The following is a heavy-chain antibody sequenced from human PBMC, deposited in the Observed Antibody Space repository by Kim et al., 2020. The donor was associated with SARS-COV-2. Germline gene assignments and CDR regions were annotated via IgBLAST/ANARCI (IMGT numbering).Heavy chain of an antibody. CDR3: ARWGENSDYYDSSGPDAFDI. D-gene: IGHD3-22*01. V-gene: IGHV1-69*13. J-gene: IGHJ3*02. Sequence: SVKVSCKASGGTFSSYAISWVRQAPGQGLEWMGGIIPIFGTANYAQKFQCRVTITADESTSTAYMELSSLRSEDTAVYYCARWGENSDYYDSSGPDAFDIWGQGTMVTVSS. CDR1: GGTFSSYA. CDR2: IIPIFGTA.